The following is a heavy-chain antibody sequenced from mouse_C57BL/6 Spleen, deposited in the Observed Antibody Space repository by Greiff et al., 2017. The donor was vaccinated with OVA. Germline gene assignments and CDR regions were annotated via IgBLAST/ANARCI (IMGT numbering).Heavy chain of an antibody. CDR1: GYTFTGYW. J-gene: IGHJ3*01. Sequence: QVQLQQSGAELMKPGASVKLSCKATGYTFTGYWIEWVKQRPGHGLEWIGEILPGSGSTNYNEKFKGKATFTADTSSNTAYMQLSSLTTEDSAIYYCARWYYYGSSSEGFAYWGQGTLVTVSA. D-gene: IGHD1-1*01. V-gene: IGHV1-9*01. CDR2: ILPGSGST. CDR3: ARWYYYGSSSEGFAY.